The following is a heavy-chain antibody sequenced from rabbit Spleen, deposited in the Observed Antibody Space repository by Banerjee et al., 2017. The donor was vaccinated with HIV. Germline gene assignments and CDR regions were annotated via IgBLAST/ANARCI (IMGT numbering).Heavy chain of an antibody. CDR2: IYPITETT. D-gene: IGHD2-1*01. V-gene: IGHV1S7*01. J-gene: IGHJ4*01. CDR3: ARGSATMTMVITGFYLNL. Sequence: QLEESGGRLVQPGGSLTLSCKAFGFTISDYWMNWVRQAPGKGLEWIGIIYPITETTYYANWVNGRFTISSDNAQNTVDLQMNSLTAADTAIYFCARGSATMTMVITGFYLNLWGQGTLVTVS. CDR1: GFTISDYW.